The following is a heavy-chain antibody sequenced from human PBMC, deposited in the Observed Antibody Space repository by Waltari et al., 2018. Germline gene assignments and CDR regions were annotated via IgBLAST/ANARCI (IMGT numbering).Heavy chain of an antibody. CDR1: GGTFSSYA. Sequence: QVQLVQSGAEVKKPGSSVKVSCKASGGTFSSYAISWVRQAPGQGLEWMGCILAIIGTANYAQKVQGSVTSTADESTSTAYMELSSLRSEDTAVYYCATSTVGYDFWSGYYFDYWGQGTLVTVSS. CDR2: ILAIIGTA. CDR3: ATSTVGYDFWSGYYFDY. J-gene: IGHJ4*02. V-gene: IGHV1-69*01. D-gene: IGHD3-3*01.